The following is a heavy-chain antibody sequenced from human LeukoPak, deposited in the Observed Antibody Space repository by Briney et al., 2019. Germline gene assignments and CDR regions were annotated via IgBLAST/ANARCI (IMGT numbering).Heavy chain of an antibody. Sequence: SETLSLTCTVSGVSISSTTYYWDWIRQPPEKGLEWIGSFCYSVSTYYNPSLKSRVTISVDTSKNQFSLKLSSVTAADTAVYYCARQDSSPWYDALLPSQFDYWGQGTLVTVSS. CDR1: GVSISSTTYY. CDR2: FCYSVST. CDR3: ARQDSSPWYDALLPSQFDY. V-gene: IGHV4-39*01. J-gene: IGHJ4*02. D-gene: IGHD6-13*01.